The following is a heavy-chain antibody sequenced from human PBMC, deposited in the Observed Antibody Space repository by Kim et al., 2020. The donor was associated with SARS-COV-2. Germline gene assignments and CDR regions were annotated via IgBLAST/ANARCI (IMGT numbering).Heavy chain of an antibody. V-gene: IGHV4-59*13. CDR1: GGSISSYY. Sequence: SETLSLTCTVSGGSISSYYWSWIRQPPGKGLEWIGYIYYSGSTNYNPSLKSRVTISVDTSKNQFSLKLSSVTAADTAVYYCARQQRVPGITGTTGWFDPWGQGTLVTVSS. J-gene: IGHJ5*02. CDR3: ARQQRVPGITGTTGWFDP. CDR2: IYYSGST. D-gene: IGHD1-7*01.